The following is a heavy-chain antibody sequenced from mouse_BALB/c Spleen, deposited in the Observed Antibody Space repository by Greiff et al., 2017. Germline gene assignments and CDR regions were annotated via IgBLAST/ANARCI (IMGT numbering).Heavy chain of an antibody. J-gene: IGHJ3*01. Sequence: EVMLVESGGGLVQPGGSRKPSCAASGFTFSSFGMHWVRQAPEKGLEWVAYISSGSSTIYYADTVKGRFTISRDNPKNTLFLQMTSLRSEDTAMYYCARSDRYDPFAYWGQGTLVTVSA. D-gene: IGHD2-14*01. V-gene: IGHV5-17*02. CDR3: ARSDRYDPFAY. CDR1: GFTFSSFG. CDR2: ISSGSSTI.